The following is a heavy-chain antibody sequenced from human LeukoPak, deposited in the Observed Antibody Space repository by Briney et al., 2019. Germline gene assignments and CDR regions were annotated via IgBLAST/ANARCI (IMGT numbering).Heavy chain of an antibody. J-gene: IGHJ4*02. CDR3: ARDSGIAVAGTFDY. V-gene: IGHV3-21*01. Sequence: GGSLRLSCAASGFTFSSYAMSWVRQAPGKGLEWISSISSSSSYIYYADSVKGRFTISRDNAKNSLYLQMNSLRAEDTAVYYCARDSGIAVAGTFDYWGQGTLVTVSS. CDR2: ISSSSSYI. D-gene: IGHD6-19*01. CDR1: GFTFSSYA.